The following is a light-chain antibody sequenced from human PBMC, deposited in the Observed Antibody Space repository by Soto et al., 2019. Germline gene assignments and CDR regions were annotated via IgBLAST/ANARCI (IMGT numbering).Light chain of an antibody. J-gene: IGKJ2*01. CDR2: GAS. CDR1: QSVSSK. V-gene: IGKV3-15*01. CDR3: QQYGNWKYN. Sequence: EIVLTQSPGTLSLSPGERATLSCRASQSVSSKLAWYQQKPGQAPRLLIYGASIRATDIPARFSGSGSGTEFTLTISRLQSEDFAIFYCQQYGNWKYNSGQGTKVDIK.